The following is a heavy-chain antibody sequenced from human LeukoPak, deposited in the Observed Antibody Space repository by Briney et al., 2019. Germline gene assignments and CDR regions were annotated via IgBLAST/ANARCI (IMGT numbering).Heavy chain of an antibody. J-gene: IGHJ5*02. CDR3: AGHVNWRAGQSWFDP. CDR1: GYSFTSYW. V-gene: IGHV5-10-1*01. CDR2: IDPSDSDT. Sequence: GESLKISCKGSGYSFTSYWISWVRQMPGEGLEWMGRIDPSDSDTNYSPSFHGHFTISADKSISTAYLQWSSLKASDTAMYFCAGHVNWRAGQSWFDPWGQGTLVTVSS. D-gene: IGHD1-1*01.